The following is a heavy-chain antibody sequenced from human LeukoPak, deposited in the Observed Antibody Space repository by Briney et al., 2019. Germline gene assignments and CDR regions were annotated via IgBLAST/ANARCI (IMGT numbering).Heavy chain of an antibody. J-gene: IGHJ4*02. CDR3: ARTYYYDSSGYYGLDY. D-gene: IGHD3-22*01. Sequence: PGGSLRLSCAASGFTVSSNYMSWVRQAPGKGLDWVSVIYSGGSTYYADSVKGRFTISRDNSKNTLYLQMNSLRAEDTAVYYCARTYYYDSSGYYGLDYWGQGTLVTVSS. CDR2: IYSGGST. V-gene: IGHV3-53*01. CDR1: GFTVSSNY.